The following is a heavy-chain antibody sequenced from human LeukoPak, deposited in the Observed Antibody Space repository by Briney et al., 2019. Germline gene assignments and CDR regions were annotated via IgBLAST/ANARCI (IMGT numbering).Heavy chain of an antibody. Sequence: GGSLRLTCAASGFTFSSYWMSWVRQAPGKGLEWVANIKQDGSEKYYVDSVKGRFTISRDNAKNSLYLQMNSLRAEDTAVYYCARDGYWTDYYHYGMDVWGQGTTVTVSS. CDR3: ARDGYWTDYYHYGMDV. J-gene: IGHJ6*02. D-gene: IGHD3-22*01. CDR1: GFTFSSYW. V-gene: IGHV3-7*01. CDR2: IKQDGSEK.